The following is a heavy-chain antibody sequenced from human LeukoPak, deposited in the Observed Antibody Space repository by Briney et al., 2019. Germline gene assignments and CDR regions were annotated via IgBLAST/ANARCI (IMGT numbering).Heavy chain of an antibody. CDR1: GGTFSSYA. J-gene: IGHJ4*02. V-gene: IGHV1-69*01. CDR2: IIPIFGTA. D-gene: IGHD2-15*01. Sequence: SVKVSSKASGGTFSSYAISWVRQAPGQGLEWMGGIIPIFGTANYAQKFQGRVTITADESTSTAYMELSSLRSEDTAVYYCARLYCSGGSCYHDYWGQGTLVTVSS. CDR3: ARLYCSGGSCYHDY.